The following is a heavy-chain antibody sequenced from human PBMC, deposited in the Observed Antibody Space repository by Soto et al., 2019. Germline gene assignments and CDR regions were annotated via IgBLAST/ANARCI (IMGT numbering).Heavy chain of an antibody. Sequence: EVQLLESGGGLVQPGGSLRLSCAASGFTFSSYDMSWVRQAPGKGLEWVSGISGSGGPTYYGDSVKGRFTISRDNSKNTVYLQMNSLRAEDTAVYYCAKDDLRMEARPGYWGQGTLVTVSS. CDR1: GFTFSSYD. CDR3: AKDDLRMEARPGY. CDR2: ISGSGGPT. V-gene: IGHV3-23*01. J-gene: IGHJ4*02. D-gene: IGHD6-6*01.